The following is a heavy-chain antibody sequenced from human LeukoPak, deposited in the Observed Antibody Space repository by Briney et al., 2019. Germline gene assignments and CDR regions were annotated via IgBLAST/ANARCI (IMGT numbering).Heavy chain of an antibody. CDR3: ARDRAGYYGSGSYYTPSFFDY. J-gene: IGHJ4*02. CDR2: IYTSGST. V-gene: IGHV4-4*07. CDR1: GGSISSYY. D-gene: IGHD3-10*01. Sequence: SETLSLTCTVSGGSISSYYWSWIRQPAGKGLEWIGRIYTSGSTNYNPSLKSRVTMSVDTSKNQFSLKLSSVTAADTAVYYCARDRAGYYGSGSYYTPSFFDYWGQGTLVTVSS.